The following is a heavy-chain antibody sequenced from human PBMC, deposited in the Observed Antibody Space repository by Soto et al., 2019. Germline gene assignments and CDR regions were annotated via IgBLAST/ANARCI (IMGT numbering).Heavy chain of an antibody. V-gene: IGHV1-69*01. D-gene: IGHD6-13*01. J-gene: IGHJ3*02. CDR1: GGTFSSYA. CDR3: ARPLAAAVNDAFDI. CDR2: IIPIFGTA. Sequence: QVQLVQSGAEVKKPASSVKVSCNASGGTFSSYAISWVRQAPGPGLEWMGGIIPIFGTANYAQKVQGRVTITADESTSTAYMELSSLRSEDTAVYYCARPLAAAVNDAFDIWGQGTMVTVSS.